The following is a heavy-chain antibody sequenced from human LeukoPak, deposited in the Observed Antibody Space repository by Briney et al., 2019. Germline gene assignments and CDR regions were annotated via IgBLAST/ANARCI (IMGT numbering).Heavy chain of an antibody. CDR2: ISGGGGST. Sequence: PGGSLRLSCAASGFTFSSYAMSWVRQAPGKGLEWVSAISGGGGSTYYADSVKGRFTISRDNSKNTLYLQMNSLRAEDTAVYYCAKDIGPPLYGAVDYWGQGTLVTVSS. CDR1: GFTFSSYA. V-gene: IGHV3-23*01. D-gene: IGHD4-17*01. J-gene: IGHJ4*02. CDR3: AKDIGPPLYGAVDY.